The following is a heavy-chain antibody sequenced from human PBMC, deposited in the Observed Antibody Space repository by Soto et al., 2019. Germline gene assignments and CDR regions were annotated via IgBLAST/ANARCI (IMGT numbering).Heavy chain of an antibody. D-gene: IGHD3-10*01. V-gene: IGHV4-39*01. J-gene: IGHJ3*01. CDR3: ARQDRAKDAFHV. CDR2: IYYSGNT. Sequence: QLQLQESGPGLVKPSETLSLTCTVSGGSISSSSYYWGWIRQPPGKGLEWIRSIYYSGNTYYNPSLKSRISMSVDTSKNQFSLKLSSVTAADTAVYYCARQDRAKDAFHVWGQGTMVSVSS. CDR1: GGSISSSSYY.